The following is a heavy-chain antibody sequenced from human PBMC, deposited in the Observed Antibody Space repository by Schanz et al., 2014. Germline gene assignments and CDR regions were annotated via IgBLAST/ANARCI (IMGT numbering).Heavy chain of an antibody. CDR2: IGGSGDST. CDR1: GFTFSSYT. D-gene: IGHD3-9*01. CDR3: AKHVRSLTGNDY. J-gene: IGHJ4*02. V-gene: IGHV3-23*01. Sequence: EVQLLESGGGLVRPGGSLRLSCAASGFTFSSYTMNWVRQAPGKGLEWVSGIGGSGDSTHYADSVKGRFIISRDNSKNTLYLQVNSLRAEDTAVYHCAKHVRSLTGNDYWGQGTLVTVSS.